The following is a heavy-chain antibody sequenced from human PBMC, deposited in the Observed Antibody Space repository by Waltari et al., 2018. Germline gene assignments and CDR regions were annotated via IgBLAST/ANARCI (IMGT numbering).Heavy chain of an antibody. CDR2: ISAYNGNT. Sequence: QVQLVQSGAEVKKPGASVKVSCKASGYTFTSYGISWVRRAPGQGLGWMGWISAYNGNTNYAQKLQGRVTMTTDTSTSTAYMELRSLRSDDTAVYYCARERDYYDSSGWGYYYGMDVWGQGTTVTVSS. D-gene: IGHD3-22*01. J-gene: IGHJ6*02. V-gene: IGHV1-18*01. CDR1: GYTFTSYG. CDR3: ARERDYYDSSGWGYYYGMDV.